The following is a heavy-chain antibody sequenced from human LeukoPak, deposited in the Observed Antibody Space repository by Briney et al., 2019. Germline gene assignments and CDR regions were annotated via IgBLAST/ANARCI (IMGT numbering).Heavy chain of an antibody. CDR2: ISYDGSNK. CDR3: ARESLAYYYDSSGYSFDY. J-gene: IGHJ4*02. CDR1: GFTFSSYA. Sequence: GGSLRLSCAASGFTFSSYAMHWVRQAPGKGLEWVAVISYDGSNKYYADSEKGRFTISRDNSKNTLYLQMNSLRAEDTAVYYCARESLAYYYDSSGYSFDYWGQGTLVTVSS. V-gene: IGHV3-30-3*01. D-gene: IGHD3-22*01.